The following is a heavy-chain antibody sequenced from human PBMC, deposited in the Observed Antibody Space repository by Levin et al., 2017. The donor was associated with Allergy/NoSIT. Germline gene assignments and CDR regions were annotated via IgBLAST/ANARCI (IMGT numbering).Heavy chain of an antibody. Sequence: GGSLRLSCAASGITFSRYNMNWVRQAPGKGLEWVSYISSGGSTIYYADSVKGRFTISRDNARNSLYLQMNSLRADDTAVYYCARVYDSPFDHWGQGTLVTVSS. CDR2: ISSGGSTI. D-gene: IGHD3-22*01. J-gene: IGHJ4*02. CDR3: ARVYDSPFDH. V-gene: IGHV3-48*01. CDR1: GITFSRYN.